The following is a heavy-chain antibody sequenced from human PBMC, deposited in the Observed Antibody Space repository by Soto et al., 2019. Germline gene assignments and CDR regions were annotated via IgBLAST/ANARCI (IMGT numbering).Heavy chain of an antibody. Sequence: SETLSLTCTVSGGSISSGGYYWSWIRQHPGKGLEWIGYIYYSGSTYYNPSLKSRVTISVDTSKNQFSLKLSSVTAADAAVYYCARERGIVATITRPSNASDIWGQGTMVTVSS. D-gene: IGHD5-12*01. CDR3: ARERGIVATITRPSNASDI. CDR1: GGSISSGGYY. CDR2: IYYSGST. V-gene: IGHV4-31*03. J-gene: IGHJ3*02.